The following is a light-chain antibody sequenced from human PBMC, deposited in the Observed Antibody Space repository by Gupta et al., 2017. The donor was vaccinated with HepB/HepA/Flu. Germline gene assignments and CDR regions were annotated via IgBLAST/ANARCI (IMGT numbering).Light chain of an antibody. CDR2: KDS. CDR3: QSQASGAIFGV. J-gene: IGLJ3*02. CDR1: ALVKQY. Sequence: SYELTQPPSVSVSPGQTARITCSGDALVKQYTYWYQQKPGQAPVLVIFKDSERPSGIPERFSGTSSMTIAKLNISGAQAEDEADYDCQSQASGAIFGVFGGGTKLTVL. V-gene: IGLV3-25*03.